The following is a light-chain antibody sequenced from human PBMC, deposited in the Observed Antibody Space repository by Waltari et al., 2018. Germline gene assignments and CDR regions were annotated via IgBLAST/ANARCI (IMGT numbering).Light chain of an antibody. V-gene: IGKV3-11*01. J-gene: IGKJ2*03. Sequence: EIVLTQSPATLSLSPGERATLSCTASQTVGTYLAWYQQKPGQAPRLLIYDASNRATGIPDRFSGSGSGTDFTLTISSLEPADSAVYYCQQRSDRPPVSFGQGTKLEIK. CDR1: QTVGTY. CDR3: QQRSDRPPVS. CDR2: DAS.